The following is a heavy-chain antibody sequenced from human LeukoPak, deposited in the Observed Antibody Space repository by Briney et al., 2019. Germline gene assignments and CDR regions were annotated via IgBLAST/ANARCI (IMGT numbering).Heavy chain of an antibody. V-gene: IGHV3-33*01. CDR2: IWYDGSNK. CDR1: GFTFSSYG. Sequence: GGSLRLSCAASGFTFSSYGMHWVRQAPGKGLEWVAVIWYDGSNKYYADPVKGRFTISRDNSKNTLYLQMNSLRAEDTAVYYCAREDSSGTYGMDVWGQGTTVTVSS. CDR3: AREDSSGTYGMDV. D-gene: IGHD6-19*01. J-gene: IGHJ6*02.